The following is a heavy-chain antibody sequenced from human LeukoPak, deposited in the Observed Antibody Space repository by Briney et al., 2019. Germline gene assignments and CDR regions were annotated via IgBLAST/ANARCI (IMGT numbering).Heavy chain of an antibody. CDR3: ARDPYYYDSENWFDP. J-gene: IGHJ5*02. CDR2: ISSSSSTI. CDR1: GFTFSSYS. D-gene: IGHD3-22*01. Sequence: QAGGSLRLSCAASGFTFSSYSMNWVRQAPGKGLEWVSYISSSSSTIYYADSVKGRFTISRDNAKNSLYLQMNSLRDEDTAVYYCARDPYYYDSENWFDPWGQGTLVTVSS. V-gene: IGHV3-48*02.